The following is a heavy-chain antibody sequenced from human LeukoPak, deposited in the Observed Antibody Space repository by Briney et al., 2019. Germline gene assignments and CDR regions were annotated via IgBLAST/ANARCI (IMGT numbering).Heavy chain of an antibody. V-gene: IGHV4-31*03. CDR3: ARDSVHYGEAFDI. Sequence: SETLSLTCTVSGGSISSGGYYWSWIRQHPGKGLEWIGYIYYSGSTYYNPSLKSRVTISVDTSKNQFSLKLSSVTAADTAVYYCARDSVHYGEAFDIWGQGTMVTASS. CDR2: IYYSGST. CDR1: GGSISSGGYY. D-gene: IGHD3-10*01. J-gene: IGHJ3*02.